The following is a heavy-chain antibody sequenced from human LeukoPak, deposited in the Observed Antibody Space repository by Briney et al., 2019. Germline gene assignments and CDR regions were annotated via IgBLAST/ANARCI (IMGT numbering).Heavy chain of an antibody. Sequence: ASVKVSCKASGYTFTGYCMHWVRQAPGQGLEWMGWIKPNSGATKYAQKFQGRVTMTGDTSISTVYMELSSLESDDTAVYYCARTAEASSSWFDPWGQGTLVTVSS. D-gene: IGHD3-10*01. CDR2: IKPNSGAT. CDR1: GYTFTGYC. J-gene: IGHJ5*02. V-gene: IGHV1-2*02. CDR3: ARTAEASSSWFDP.